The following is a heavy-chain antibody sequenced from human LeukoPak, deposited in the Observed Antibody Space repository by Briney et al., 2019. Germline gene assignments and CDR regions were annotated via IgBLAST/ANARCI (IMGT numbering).Heavy chain of an antibody. CDR1: GFTFSSYA. D-gene: IGHD2-2*02. CDR2: ISGSGGST. V-gene: IGHV3-23*01. J-gene: IGHJ5*02. CDR3: TKTAPAAIYWFDP. Sequence: GGSLRLSRAASGFTFSSYAMTWVRQAPEKGLEWVSAISGSGGSTYYADSVKGRFTISRDNSKNTLYLQMNSLRAEDTAVYYCTKTAPAAIYWFDPWGQGTLVTVSS.